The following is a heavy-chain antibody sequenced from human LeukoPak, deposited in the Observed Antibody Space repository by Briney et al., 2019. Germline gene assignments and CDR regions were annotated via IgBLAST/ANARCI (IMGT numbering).Heavy chain of an antibody. CDR3: ASQAWELNFDY. D-gene: IGHD1-26*01. CDR2: INSDGSST. Sequence: GGSLRLSCAASGFTFSSYWMHWVRQAPGKGLVWVSRINSDGSSTSYADSVKGRFTISRDNAKNTLYLQMNSLRAEDTAVYYCASQAWELNFDYWGQGTLVTVSS. V-gene: IGHV3-74*01. CDR1: GFTFSSYW. J-gene: IGHJ4*02.